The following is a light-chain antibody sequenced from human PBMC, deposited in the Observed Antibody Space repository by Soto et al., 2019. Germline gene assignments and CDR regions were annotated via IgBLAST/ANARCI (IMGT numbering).Light chain of an antibody. V-gene: IGLV2-14*01. J-gene: IGLJ2*01. CDR2: DVS. Sequence: QSALTQPASVSGSPGQSITISCTGTSSDVGGYNYVSWYQQHPGKAPKLMIYDVSNRPSGVSNRFSGSKSGNTASLTISGLPAKDEADYYCRSYTSSSTLEVFGGGTKLTVL. CDR3: RSYTSSSTLEV. CDR1: SSDVGGYNY.